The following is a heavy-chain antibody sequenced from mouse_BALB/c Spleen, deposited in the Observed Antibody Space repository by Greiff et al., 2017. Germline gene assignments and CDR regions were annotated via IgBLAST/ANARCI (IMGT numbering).Heavy chain of an antibody. CDR1: GYTFTSYW. CDR2: INPSNGRT. CDR3: ARGVTTVVDAMDY. V-gene: IGHV1S81*02. Sequence: QVQLQQPGAELVKPGASVKMSCKASGYTFTSYWMHWVKQRPGQGLEWIGEINPSNGRTNYNEKFKGKATLTVDKSSSTAYMQLCSLTSEDSAVYYGARGVTTVVDAMDYWGQGTSVTVSS. J-gene: IGHJ4*01. D-gene: IGHD1-1*01.